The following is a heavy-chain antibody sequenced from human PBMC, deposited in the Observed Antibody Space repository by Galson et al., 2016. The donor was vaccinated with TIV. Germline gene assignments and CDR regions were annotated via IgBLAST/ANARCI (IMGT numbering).Heavy chain of an antibody. D-gene: IGHD5-18*01. CDR2: ISSGRSSTI. CDR3: ARDRSGYTYGYESAYLDL. V-gene: IGHV3-48*01. Sequence: SLRLSCAASGFTFSGYSMDWVRQAPGKGLEWLSYISSGRSSTIHYADSVKGRFTISRDNARNSLHLQMTSLRAEDTAVYYCARDRSGYTYGYESAYLDLWCRGTLVVVSS. CDR1: GFTFSGYS. J-gene: IGHJ2*01.